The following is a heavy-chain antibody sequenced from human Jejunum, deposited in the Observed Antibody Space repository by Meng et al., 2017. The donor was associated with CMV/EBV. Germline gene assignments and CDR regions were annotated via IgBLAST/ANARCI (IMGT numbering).Heavy chain of an antibody. J-gene: IGHJ4*02. Sequence: AQLVQAGGEVKKPGASVKVSCKASGYTFTNYGITWVRQAPGQGLEWMGWINAYNGDTNYAQTLQGRVTMTTDTSTSTAYMELRSLRSDDTAVYYCARASRVLGGFDYWGQGTLVTASS. D-gene: IGHD3-16*01. V-gene: IGHV1-18*01. CDR2: INAYNGDT. CDR1: GYTFTNYG. CDR3: ARASRVLGGFDY.